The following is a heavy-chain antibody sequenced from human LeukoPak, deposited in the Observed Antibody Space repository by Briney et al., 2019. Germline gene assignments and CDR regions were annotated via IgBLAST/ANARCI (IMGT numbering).Heavy chain of an antibody. CDR3: ARVAGGRYFDY. CDR2: INAGNGNT. CDR1: GYTFTSYA. J-gene: IGHJ4*02. D-gene: IGHD3-10*01. Sequence: ASVKVSCTASGYTFTSYAMHWVRQAPGRRLEWMGWINAGNGNTKYSQKFQGRVTITRDTSASTAYMELSSLRSEDTAVYYCARVAGGRYFDYWGQGTLVTVSS. V-gene: IGHV1-3*01.